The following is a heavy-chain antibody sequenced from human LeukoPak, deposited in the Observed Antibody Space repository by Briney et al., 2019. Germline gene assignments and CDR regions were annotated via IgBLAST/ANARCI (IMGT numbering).Heavy chain of an antibody. Sequence: GGSLRLSCAASGFTFSTYAMTWVRQAPGKGLEWVSSISSSSKYIYYADSVKGRFTISRDNARNSLYLQMNSLRAEDTAVYYCARGSIAVAVFSFDYWGQGTLVTVSS. J-gene: IGHJ4*02. CDR2: ISSSSKYI. D-gene: IGHD6-19*01. CDR1: GFTFSTYA. V-gene: IGHV3-21*01. CDR3: ARGSIAVAVFSFDY.